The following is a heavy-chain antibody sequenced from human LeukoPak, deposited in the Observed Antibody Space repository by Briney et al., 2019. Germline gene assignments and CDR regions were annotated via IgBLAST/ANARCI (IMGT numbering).Heavy chain of an antibody. CDR3: ARVFEGEMRFDP. J-gene: IGHJ5*02. Sequence: PSETLSLTCAVYGGSFSGYYWSWIRQPPGKGLEWIGEINHSGSTNYNPSLKSRVTISVDTSKNQFSLKLSSVTAADTAVYYCARVFEGEMRFDPWGQGTLVTVSS. CDR2: INHSGST. CDR1: GGSFSGYY. V-gene: IGHV4-34*01. D-gene: IGHD3-16*01.